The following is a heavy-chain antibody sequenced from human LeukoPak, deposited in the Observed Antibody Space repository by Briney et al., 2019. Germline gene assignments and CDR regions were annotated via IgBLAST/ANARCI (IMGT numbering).Heavy chain of an antibody. CDR3: AKSIFGVFRGFDY. J-gene: IGHJ4*02. CDR1: GFTFGTYA. Sequence: GGSLRLSCAASGFTFGTYAMSWVRQAPGKGLEWVSAISGGGGGTYSADSVKGRFTISRDNSKNTLYLQMNSLRAEDTAVYYCAKSIFGVFRGFDYWGQGTLVSVSS. V-gene: IGHV3-23*01. CDR2: ISGGGGGT. D-gene: IGHD3-3*01.